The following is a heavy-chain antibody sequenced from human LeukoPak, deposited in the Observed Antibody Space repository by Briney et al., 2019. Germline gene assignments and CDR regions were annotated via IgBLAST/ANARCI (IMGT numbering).Heavy chain of an antibody. V-gene: IGHV1-46*01. D-gene: IGHD3-3*01. Sequence: ASVKVSCKASGYTFTSYYMHWVRQAPGQGLEWMGIINPSGGSTSYAQKFQGRVTMTRDTSTSTVYMELSSLRSEDTAVYYCASTDRFYYDFWSGYYADYYYGMDVWDQGTTVTVSS. CDR2: INPSGGST. CDR3: ASTDRFYYDFWSGYYADYYYGMDV. CDR1: GYTFTSYY. J-gene: IGHJ6*02.